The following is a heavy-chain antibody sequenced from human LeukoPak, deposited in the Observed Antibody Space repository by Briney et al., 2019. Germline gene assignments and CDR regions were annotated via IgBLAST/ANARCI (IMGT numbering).Heavy chain of an antibody. CDR1: GGSISSSSYY. Sequence: KPSETLSLTCTVSGGSISSSSYYGGWIRQPPGKGLQWIGTIYYRGSTYYNPSLKSRVTISVDTSKNQFSLKLSSVTAADTAVYYCARGERYSSGWYGEYYFDYWGQGTLVTVSS. D-gene: IGHD6-19*01. CDR3: ARGERYSSGWYGEYYFDY. J-gene: IGHJ4*02. CDR2: IYYRGST. V-gene: IGHV4-39*01.